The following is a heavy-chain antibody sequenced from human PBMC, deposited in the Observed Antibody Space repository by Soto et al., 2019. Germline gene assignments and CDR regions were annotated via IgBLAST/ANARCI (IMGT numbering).Heavy chain of an antibody. CDR1: GGSISSSSYY. Sequence: PSETLSLTCTVSGGSISSSSYYWGWIRQPPGKGLEWIGSIYYSGSTYYNPSLKSRVTISVDTSKNQFSLKLSSVTAADTAVYYCARQLKGSSSWYSYYGMDVWGQGTTVTVSS. CDR3: ARQLKGSSSWYSYYGMDV. V-gene: IGHV4-39*01. D-gene: IGHD6-13*01. J-gene: IGHJ6*02. CDR2: IYYSGST.